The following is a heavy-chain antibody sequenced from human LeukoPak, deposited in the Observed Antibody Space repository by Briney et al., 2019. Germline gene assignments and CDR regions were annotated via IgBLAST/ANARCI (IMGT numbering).Heavy chain of an antibody. CDR3: VKWSGNFYYGKDA. J-gene: IGHJ6*02. CDR1: GFDFSRYW. V-gene: IGHV3-74*01. CDR2: INSDGSST. D-gene: IGHD3-10*02. Sequence: GGSLRLSCAASGFDFSRYWMNWVRQVPGEGLVWVSRINSDGSSTHYADSVKDRFTVFRDNAKNMLNLQINSLIAEDTAMYCCVKWSGNFYYGKDAWGQRTTVTVSS.